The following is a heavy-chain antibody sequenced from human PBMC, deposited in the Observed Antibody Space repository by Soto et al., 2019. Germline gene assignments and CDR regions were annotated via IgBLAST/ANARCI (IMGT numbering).Heavy chain of an antibody. V-gene: IGHV3-30*18. J-gene: IGHJ5*02. CDR2: ISYDGSHH. D-gene: IGHD2-8*01. CDR3: AKDPKCCTIGSHFLDNWFDP. CDR1: GFTFSKYG. Sequence: GGSLRRSCAASGFTFSKYGMHWVRQTPGKGLEWVAVISYDGSHHFYTDSVKGRFTIARDNSKNTLYLQMNSLKTEDTAMYYCAKDPKCCTIGSHFLDNWFDPWGQGTLVTVSS.